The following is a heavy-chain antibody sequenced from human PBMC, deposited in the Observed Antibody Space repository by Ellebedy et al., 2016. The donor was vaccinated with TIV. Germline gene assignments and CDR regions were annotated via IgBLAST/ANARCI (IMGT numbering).Heavy chain of an antibody. Sequence: LSLTCAASGFTFRDHYMDWVRQAPGKGLEWVGRSRNKANSYTTAYAASVKGRFTISRDDSRNSLYLQMNSLKTEDTAVYYCVGAAGAFWGQGTLVTVSS. CDR2: SRNKANSYTT. J-gene: IGHJ4*02. V-gene: IGHV3-72*01. D-gene: IGHD2-8*02. CDR3: VGAAGAF. CDR1: GFTFRDHY.